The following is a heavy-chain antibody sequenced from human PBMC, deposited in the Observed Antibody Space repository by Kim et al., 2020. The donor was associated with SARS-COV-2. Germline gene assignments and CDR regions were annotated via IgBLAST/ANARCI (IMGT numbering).Heavy chain of an antibody. CDR2: IKRKSDGETT. V-gene: IGHV3-15*01. CDR3: ASEYYGGTYSLDF. CDR1: GLIFEEAW. Sequence: GGSLRLSCLASGLIFEEAWMTWVRQAPGKEPEWVGRIKRKSDGETTDYATPVKGRFTISRDDSKNTVYIQMTGLKSGDTAVYYCASEYYGGTYSLDFRGQGTLLTVSS. D-gene: IGHD1-26*01. J-gene: IGHJ4*02.